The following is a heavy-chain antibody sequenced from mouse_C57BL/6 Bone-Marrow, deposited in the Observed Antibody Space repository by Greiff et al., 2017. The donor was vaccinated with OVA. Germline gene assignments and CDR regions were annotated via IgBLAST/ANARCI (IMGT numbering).Heavy chain of an antibody. D-gene: IGHD2-3*01. J-gene: IGHJ2*01. CDR1: GYAFSSSW. V-gene: IGHV1-82*01. CDR2: IYPGDGDT. CDR3: ARFQGGGYYDY. Sequence: QVQLQQSGPELVKPGASVKISCKASGYAFSSSWMNWVKQRPGKGLEWIGRIYPGDGDTNYNGKFKGKATLTADKSSSTAYMQLSSLTSEDSAVYFCARFQGGGYYDYWGQGTTLTVSS.